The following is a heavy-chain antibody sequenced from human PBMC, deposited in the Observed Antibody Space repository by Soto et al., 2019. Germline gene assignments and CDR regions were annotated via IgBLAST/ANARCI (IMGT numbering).Heavy chain of an antibody. Sequence: ASETLSLTCTVSGGSISSSSYYWGWIRQPPGKGLEWIGSIYYSGSTYYNPSLKSRVTISVDTSKNQFSLKLSSVTAADTAVYYCARLRSRFLEWLSDYYMDVWGKGTTVTVSS. CDR3: ARLRSRFLEWLSDYYMDV. D-gene: IGHD3-3*01. V-gene: IGHV4-39*01. CDR1: GGSISSSSYY. J-gene: IGHJ6*03. CDR2: IYYSGST.